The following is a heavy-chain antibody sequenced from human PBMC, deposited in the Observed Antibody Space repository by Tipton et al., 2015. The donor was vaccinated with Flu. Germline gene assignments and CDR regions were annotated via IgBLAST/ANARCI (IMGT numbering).Heavy chain of an antibody. Sequence: TLSLTCTVAGGSITSGGYYWAWIRQPPGKGLEWIATMYYGGRIFYNASLKSRVTISGDTSKNQFYLKLNSVTAADTAVYYCARQALVMDLATYKWFDPWGQGTLVTASS. V-gene: IGHV4-39*01. CDR2: MYYGGRI. D-gene: IGHD5-12*01. J-gene: IGHJ5*02. CDR3: ARQALVMDLATYKWFDP. CDR1: GGSITSGGYY.